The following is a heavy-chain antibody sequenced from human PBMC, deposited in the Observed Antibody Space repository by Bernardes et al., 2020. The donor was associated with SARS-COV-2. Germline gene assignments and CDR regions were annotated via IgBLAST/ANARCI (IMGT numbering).Heavy chain of an antibody. CDR2: FDPEDGET. J-gene: IGHJ4*02. D-gene: IGHD6-13*01. CDR3: ATRFIRQQQLVRMVRYYFDY. CDR1: GYTLTELS. V-gene: IGHV1-24*01. Sequence: ASVKVSCKVSGYTLTELSMHWVRQAPGKGLEWMGGFDPEDGETIYAQKFQGRVTMTEDTSTDTAYMELSSLRSEDTAVYYCATRFIRQQQLVRMVRYYFDYWGQGTLVTVSS.